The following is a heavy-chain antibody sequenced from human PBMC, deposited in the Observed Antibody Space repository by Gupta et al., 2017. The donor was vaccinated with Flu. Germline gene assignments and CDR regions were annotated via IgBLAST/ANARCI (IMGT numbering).Heavy chain of an antibody. Sequence: FDSYAIRGVRQAPGQGLEWMGGIIHYFGEANYAQKFQGRVTITAEKSTSKVYMELSRVSHQDTAIYYCSRWAQGDYDCFDPWDQVTPVKVS. CDR3: SRWAQGDYDCFDP. D-gene: IGHD3-16*01. J-gene: IGHJ5*02. CDR1: FDSYA. V-gene: IGHV1-69*06. CDR2: IIHYFGEA.